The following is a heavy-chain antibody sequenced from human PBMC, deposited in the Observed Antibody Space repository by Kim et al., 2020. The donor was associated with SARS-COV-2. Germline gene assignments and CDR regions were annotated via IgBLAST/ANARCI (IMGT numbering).Heavy chain of an antibody. D-gene: IGHD2-15*01. CDR1: GGSFSTYA. V-gene: IGHV1-69*04. J-gene: IGHJ4*02. CDR3: ATLMYCRGGSCYSEAGY. CDR2: IIPIVDIT. Sequence: SVKVSCKASGGSFSTYAISWVRQAPRQGLEWMGRIIPIVDITNYPQKFQGRVTITADKSTSTAYMELSSLRSEDTAVYYCATLMYCRGGSCYSEAGYWGQGTLVTVSS.